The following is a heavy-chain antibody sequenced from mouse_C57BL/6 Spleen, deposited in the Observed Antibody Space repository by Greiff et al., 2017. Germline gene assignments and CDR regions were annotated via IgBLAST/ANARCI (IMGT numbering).Heavy chain of an antibody. CDR3: ARRNYDDYDAWFAY. J-gene: IGHJ3*01. D-gene: IGHD2-4*01. CDR2: IYPGDGDT. CDR1: GYAFSSYW. Sequence: VQLQQSGAELVKPGASVKISCKASGYAFSSYWMNWVKQRPGKGLEWIGQIYPGDGDTNYNGKFKGKATLTADKSSSKAYMQLSSLTSEDSAVYFWARRNYDDYDAWFAYWGQGTLVTVSA. V-gene: IGHV1-80*01.